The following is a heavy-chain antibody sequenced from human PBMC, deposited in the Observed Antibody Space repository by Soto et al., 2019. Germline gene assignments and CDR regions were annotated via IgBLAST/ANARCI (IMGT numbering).Heavy chain of an antibody. Sequence: SETLSLTCTVSGGSVSSSSYYWGWVRQPPGKGLEWIGSVYYSGSTYYNPSLESRVTISVDKSKNQFSLKLMSLFAADTAVYNCGRLEGLATISYYFDYWGQGALVTVSS. CDR2: VYYSGST. J-gene: IGHJ4*02. D-gene: IGHD3-9*01. V-gene: IGHV4-39*01. CDR1: GGSVSSSSYY. CDR3: GRLEGLATISYYFDY.